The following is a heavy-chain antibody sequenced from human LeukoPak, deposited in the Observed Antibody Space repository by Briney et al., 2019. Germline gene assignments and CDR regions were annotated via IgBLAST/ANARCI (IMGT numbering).Heavy chain of an antibody. CDR2: ISDKGGI. D-gene: IGHD2-15*01. V-gene: IGHV3-48*03. Sequence: GGSFRLSCEASGFIFSSFELNWARQAPGKGPEWVSHISDKGGITYADSVSGRFTISRDNAKNSLYLRMTSLRAEDTAVYFCARSGGAYKPFDLWGQGTLDTVSS. CDR1: GFIFSSFE. J-gene: IGHJ4*02. CDR3: ARSGGAYKPFDL.